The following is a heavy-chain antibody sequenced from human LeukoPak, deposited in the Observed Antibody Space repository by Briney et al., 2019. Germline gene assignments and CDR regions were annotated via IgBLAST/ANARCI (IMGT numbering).Heavy chain of an antibody. CDR2: INPNSGGT. CDR1: GYTFTVYY. J-gene: IGHJ4*02. CDR3: ARVRSSNDYGDY. Sequence: ASVTVSFTASGYTFTVYYMHWVRQAPGQGLEWMGWINPNSGGTNYAQKFQGRVTMTRDTSISTAYMELSRLRPDDTAVYYCARVRSSNDYGDYWGQGTLVTVSS. V-gene: IGHV1-2*02. D-gene: IGHD2-8*01.